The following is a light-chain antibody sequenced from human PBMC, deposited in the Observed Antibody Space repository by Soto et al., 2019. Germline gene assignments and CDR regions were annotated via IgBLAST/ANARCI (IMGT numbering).Light chain of an antibody. V-gene: IGKV3-15*01. CDR2: GAS. CDR1: QSVSSQ. J-gene: IGKJ4*01. CDR3: QQYGNWPPLT. Sequence: EIVVTQSPATLSVSPGERATLSCRASQSVSSQLVWYQQKPGQAPRLLIYGASTRATGVPARFSGSGSGTEFTLTISSLQSEDFAVYYCQQYGNWPPLTFRGGTKVEIK.